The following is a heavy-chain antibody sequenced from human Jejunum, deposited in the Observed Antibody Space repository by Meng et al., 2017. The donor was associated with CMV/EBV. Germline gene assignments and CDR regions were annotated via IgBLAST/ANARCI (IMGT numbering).Heavy chain of an antibody. Sequence: SHVVTWVRQTTEKGLEWVSGIGGSGISRYYADSVEGRFTISRDNSKNTVFLQMNSLRGDDTALYYCAKGLEYDKSGYLSLDAFDVWGLGTMVTVSS. V-gene: IGHV3-23*01. CDR1: SHV. CDR2: IGGSGISR. CDR3: AKGLEYDKSGYLSLDAFDV. D-gene: IGHD3-22*01. J-gene: IGHJ3*01.